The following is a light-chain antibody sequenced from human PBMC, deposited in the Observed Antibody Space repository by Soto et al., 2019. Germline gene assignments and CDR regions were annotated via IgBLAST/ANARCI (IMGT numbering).Light chain of an antibody. CDR1: SANIGAAYN. V-gene: IGLV1-40*01. Sequence: QSVLTQPPSVSGAPGQRVTISCTGSSANIGAAYNVDWYQQLPGTAPKLLIYGNNHRPSGVPARFSGAKSGTSASLAIAGLQAEDEGDYYCQSYDSSLSGYVFGTGTKVTAL. J-gene: IGLJ1*01. CDR3: QSYDSSLSGYV. CDR2: GNN.